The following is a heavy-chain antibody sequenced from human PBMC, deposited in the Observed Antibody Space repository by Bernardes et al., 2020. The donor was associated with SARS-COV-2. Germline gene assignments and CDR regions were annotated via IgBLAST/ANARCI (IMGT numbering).Heavy chain of an antibody. CDR1: GFTVSSNY. Sequence: GGSLRLSCAASGFTVSSNYMSWVRQAPGKGLEWVSVIYSGGSTYYADSVKGRFTISRDNSKNTLYLQMNSPRAEDTAVYYCARDPPSSYYDSSGSPDGIWGRGTMVTVSS. CDR2: IYSGGST. CDR3: ARDPPSSYYDSSGSPDGI. J-gene: IGHJ3*02. D-gene: IGHD3-22*01. V-gene: IGHV3-66*01.